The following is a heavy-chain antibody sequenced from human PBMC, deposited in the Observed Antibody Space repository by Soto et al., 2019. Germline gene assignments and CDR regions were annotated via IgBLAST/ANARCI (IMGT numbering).Heavy chain of an antibody. CDR1: GGSISSNNYF. CDR2: VHYSGRT. D-gene: IGHD2-15*01. J-gene: IGHJ5*02. CDR3: ARLLGDISVVPGGIKWSCSGGSCFSRFDP. Sequence: SETLSLTFAVSGGSISSNNYFWGWIRQPPGKWLEWVGSVHYSGRTSYNPSLKSRLTISADTSKNQISLKLSSVTAADTAVYYCARLLGDISVVPGGIKWSCSGGSCFSRFDPWGQGNLVTVSS. V-gene: IGHV4-39*01.